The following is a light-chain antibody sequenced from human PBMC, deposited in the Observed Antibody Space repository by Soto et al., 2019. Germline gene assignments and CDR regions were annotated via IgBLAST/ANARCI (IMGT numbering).Light chain of an antibody. CDR2: EVS. CDR3: SSYTSSSTRV. V-gene: IGLV2-14*01. CDR1: SSDVGGYNY. J-gene: IGLJ1*01. Sequence: QSALTQPASVSGSPGQSITISCTGTSSDVGGYNYVSWYQQHPGKTPNLTIYEVSNRPSGVSNRFSGSKSGNTASLTISGLQAEDEADYYCSSYTSSSTRVFGTGTKVTVL.